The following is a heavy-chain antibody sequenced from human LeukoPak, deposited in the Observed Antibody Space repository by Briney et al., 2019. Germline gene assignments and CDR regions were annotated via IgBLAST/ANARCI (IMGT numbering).Heavy chain of an antibody. D-gene: IGHD4-11*01. CDR3: AAMTSVTTGGY. CDR2: IQYDGSDK. CDR1: GFPFSSYG. Sequence: QPGGSLRLSCAASGFPFSSYGMHWVRQAPGKGLEWVVFIQYDGSDKFYADSVKGRFTISRDNSKNTLYLQMNSLRAEDTAVYYCAAMTSVTTGGYWGQGTLVTVSS. V-gene: IGHV3-30*02. J-gene: IGHJ4*02.